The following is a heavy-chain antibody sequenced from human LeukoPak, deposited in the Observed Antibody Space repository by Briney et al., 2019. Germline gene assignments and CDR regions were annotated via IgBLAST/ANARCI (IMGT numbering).Heavy chain of an antibody. J-gene: IGHJ5*02. CDR2: IYYSGSS. Sequence: PSETLSLTCTVSGGSVSSGSYYWSWIRQPPGKGLEWIAYIYYSGSSNYNPYLKSRVTISVDTSKNQFSLKLSSVTAADTAVYYCARARHPNWFDPWGQGTLVTVSS. V-gene: IGHV4-61*01. CDR1: GGSVSSGSYY. CDR3: ARARHPNWFDP.